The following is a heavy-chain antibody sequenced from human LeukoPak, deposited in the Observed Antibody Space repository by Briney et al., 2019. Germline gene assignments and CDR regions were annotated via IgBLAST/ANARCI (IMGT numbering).Heavy chain of an antibody. D-gene: IGHD3-22*01. J-gene: IGHJ4*02. Sequence: SQTLSLTCTVSGGSISSGSYYWSWIRQPAGKGLEWTGRIYTSGSTNYNPSLKSRVTISVDTSENQFSLKLSSVTAADTAVYYCARSPDYYDSSGLDYWGQGTLVTVSS. CDR1: GGSISSGSYY. CDR3: ARSPDYYDSSGLDY. V-gene: IGHV4-61*02. CDR2: IYTSGST.